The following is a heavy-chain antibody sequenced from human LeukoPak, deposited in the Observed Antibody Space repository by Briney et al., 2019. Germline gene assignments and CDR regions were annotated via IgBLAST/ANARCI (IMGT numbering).Heavy chain of an antibody. CDR3: AKLGSYCSSTPTRCWFDP. CDR2: ISGSGGST. D-gene: IGHD2-2*01. CDR1: GFTFSSYA. V-gene: IGHV3-23*01. Sequence: GGSLRLSCAASGFTFSSYAMSWVRQAPGKGLEWVSAISGSGGSTYYADSVKGRFTISRDNSKNTLYLQMNSLRAEDTAVYYCAKLGSYCSSTPTRCWFDPWGQGTLVTVSS. J-gene: IGHJ5*02.